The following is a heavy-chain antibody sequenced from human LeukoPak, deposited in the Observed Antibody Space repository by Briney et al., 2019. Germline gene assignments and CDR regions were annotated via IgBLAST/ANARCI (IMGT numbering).Heavy chain of an antibody. Sequence: PGGSLRLSCAASGFTFSSYSMNWVRQAPGKGLEWVSSISSSSSYIYYADSVKGRFTISRDNAKNTLYLQMNSLRAEDTAVYYCARDGVGPYRWDYWGQGTLVTVSS. J-gene: IGHJ4*02. D-gene: IGHD1-26*01. CDR2: ISSSSSYI. V-gene: IGHV3-21*01. CDR1: GFTFSSYS. CDR3: ARDGVGPYRWDY.